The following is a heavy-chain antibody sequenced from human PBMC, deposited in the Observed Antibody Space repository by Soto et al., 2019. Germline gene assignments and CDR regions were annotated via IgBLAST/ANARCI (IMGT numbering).Heavy chain of an antibody. D-gene: IGHD4-17*01. Sequence: QVRLVQSGAEVKKPGSWVKVSCNASGGTFSNYAIACLQQAPGQGLEWMGGIILPFGSPNYAQKFQGRVTISAVETMTTAYMEMSVVTSEDTAVYYCASGPDYEGYFDYWGQGTLVTVSS. CDR3: ASGPDYEGYFDY. CDR1: GGTFSNYA. CDR2: IILPFGSP. V-gene: IGHV1-69*12. J-gene: IGHJ4*02.